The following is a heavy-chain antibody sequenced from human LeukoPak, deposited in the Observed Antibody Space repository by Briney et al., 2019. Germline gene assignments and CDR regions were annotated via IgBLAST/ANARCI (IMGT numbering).Heavy chain of an antibody. Sequence: GGSLRLSCTASGFTFCDCAMSWVRQAPGKGLEWVGFIRSKAYGGTTEYAASVKGRFTISRDDSKSIAYLQMNSLKTEDTAVYYCTRDVASSIVEGYYFDYWGQGTLVTVSS. J-gene: IGHJ4*02. CDR1: GFTFCDCA. D-gene: IGHD3-22*01. V-gene: IGHV3-49*04. CDR3: TRDVASSIVEGYYFDY. CDR2: IRSKAYGGTT.